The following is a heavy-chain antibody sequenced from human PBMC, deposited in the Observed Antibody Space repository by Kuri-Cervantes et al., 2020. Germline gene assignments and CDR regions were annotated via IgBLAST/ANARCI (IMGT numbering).Heavy chain of an antibody. CDR2: ISSSSSYI. Sequence: GESLKISCAASGFTFSSYSMNWVRQAPGKGLEWVSSISSSSSYIYYADSVKGRFTISRDNAKNSLYLQMNSLRAEDTAVYYCARGRTVAGTLYYFDYWGQGTLVTVSS. V-gene: IGHV3-21*03. CDR1: GFTFSSYS. D-gene: IGHD6-19*01. CDR3: ARGRTVAGTLYYFDY. J-gene: IGHJ4*02.